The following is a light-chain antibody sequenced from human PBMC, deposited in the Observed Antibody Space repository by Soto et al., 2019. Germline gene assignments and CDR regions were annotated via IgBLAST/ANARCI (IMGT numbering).Light chain of an antibody. CDR3: QKYDTAPLT. CDR1: QGISTY. Sequence: DIQMTQSPSSLSSSVGDRVTIACRASQGISTYLAWYQQKPGKVPKLLIYAASTLLSGVPSRFSGSRSGTDFTLTISSLQPEDVATYYCQKYDTAPLTFGQGTKVEIK. CDR2: AAS. J-gene: IGKJ1*01. V-gene: IGKV1-27*01.